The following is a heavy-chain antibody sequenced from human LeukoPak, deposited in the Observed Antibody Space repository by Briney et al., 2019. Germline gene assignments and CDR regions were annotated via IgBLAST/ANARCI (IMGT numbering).Heavy chain of an antibody. D-gene: IGHD3-10*01. CDR1: GYTFTGYH. V-gene: IGHV1-2*02. Sequence: ASVKVSCKASGYTFTGYHIHWVRQAPGQGLEWMGWINPNGAGTNYAQKFQGRVTMTRDTSISTAYMELNRLRSDDTAVYYCAREVNYGSGKRQNSPQITHHDTRVYYYYYYYMDVWGKGTTVTISS. CDR2: INPNGAGT. CDR3: AREVNYGSGKRQNSPQITHHDTRVYYYYYYYMDV. J-gene: IGHJ6*03.